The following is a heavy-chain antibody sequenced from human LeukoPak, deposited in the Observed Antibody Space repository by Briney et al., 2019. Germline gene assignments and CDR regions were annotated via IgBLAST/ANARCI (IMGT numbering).Heavy chain of an antibody. CDR2: IKSKTDGGTT. Sequence: PGGSLRLSCAASGFTFSNAWMSWVRQAPGKGLEWVGRIKSKTDGGTTDYAAPVKGRFTISRDDSKNTLYLQMNSLKTEDTAVYYCTTRQTHYYDSSGYAIDYWGQGTLVTVSS. J-gene: IGHJ4*02. D-gene: IGHD3-22*01. V-gene: IGHV3-15*01. CDR3: TTRQTHYYDSSGYAIDY. CDR1: GFTFSNAW.